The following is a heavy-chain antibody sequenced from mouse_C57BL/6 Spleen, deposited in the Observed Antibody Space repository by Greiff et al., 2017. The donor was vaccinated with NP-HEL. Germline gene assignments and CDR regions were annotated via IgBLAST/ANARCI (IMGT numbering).Heavy chain of an antibody. V-gene: IGHV5-4*03. CDR2: ISDGGSYT. D-gene: IGHD1-1*01. Sequence: EVMLVESGGGLVKPGGSLKLSCAASGFTFSSYAMSWVRQTPEKRLEWVATISDGGSYTYYPDNVKGRFTISRDNAKNNLYLQMSHLKSEDTAMYYCARGALLLRTTGYFDVWGTGTTVTVSS. J-gene: IGHJ1*03. CDR3: ARGALLLRTTGYFDV. CDR1: GFTFSSYA.